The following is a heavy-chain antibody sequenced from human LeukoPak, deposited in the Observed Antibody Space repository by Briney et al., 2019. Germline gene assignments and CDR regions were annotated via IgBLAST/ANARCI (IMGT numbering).Heavy chain of an antibody. J-gene: IGHJ4*02. Sequence: GESLKISRKGSGYSFTSYWIGWVRQMPGKGLEWMGIIYPGDSDTRYSPSFQGQVTISADKSISTAYLQWSSLKASDTAMYYCARSGSSGYLAPYFDYWGQGTLVTVSS. CDR2: IYPGDSDT. CDR1: GYSFTSYW. D-gene: IGHD3-22*01. V-gene: IGHV5-51*01. CDR3: ARSGSSGYLAPYFDY.